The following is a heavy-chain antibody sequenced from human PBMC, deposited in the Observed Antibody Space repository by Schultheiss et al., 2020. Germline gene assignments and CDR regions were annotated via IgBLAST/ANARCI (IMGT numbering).Heavy chain of an antibody. D-gene: IGHD1-14*01. CDR2: IKSKTDGGTT. Sequence: GGSLRLSCAASGFTFSSYSMNWVRQAPGKGLEWVGRIKSKTDGGTTDYAAPVKGRFTISRDDSKNTLYLQMNSLRAEDTAVYYCARTIGASTSYWGQGTLVTVSS. CDR1: GFTFSSYS. J-gene: IGHJ4*02. V-gene: IGHV3-15*05. CDR3: ARTIGASTSY.